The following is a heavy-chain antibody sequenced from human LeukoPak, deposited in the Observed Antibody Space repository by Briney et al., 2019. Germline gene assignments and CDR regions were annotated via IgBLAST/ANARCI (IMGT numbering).Heavy chain of an antibody. D-gene: IGHD3-10*01. V-gene: IGHV4-59*12. Sequence: PSETLSLTCTVSGDSISSYYWSWIRQPPGKGLEWIGYIHYSESTRYNPSLKSRVTISVDTSKNQFSLKLSSVTAADTAVYYCAREAYGSGSQGAFDIWGQGTMVTVSS. J-gene: IGHJ3*02. CDR2: IHYSEST. CDR1: GDSISSYY. CDR3: AREAYGSGSQGAFDI.